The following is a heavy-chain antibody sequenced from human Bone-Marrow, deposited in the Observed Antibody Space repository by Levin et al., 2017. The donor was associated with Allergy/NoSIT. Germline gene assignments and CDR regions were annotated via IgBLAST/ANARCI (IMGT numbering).Heavy chain of an antibody. CDR1: GYTFTSYY. D-gene: IGHD2-15*01. CDR3: ARERGGSCSGGSCYLSYYGFDY. CDR2: INPSGGST. Sequence: GESLKISCKASGYTFTSYYMHWVRQAPGQGLEWMGIINPSGGSTSYAQKFQGRVTMTRDTSTSTVYMELSSLRSEDTAVYYCARERGGSCSGGSCYLSYYGFDYWGQGTLVTVSS. V-gene: IGHV1-46*01. J-gene: IGHJ4*02.